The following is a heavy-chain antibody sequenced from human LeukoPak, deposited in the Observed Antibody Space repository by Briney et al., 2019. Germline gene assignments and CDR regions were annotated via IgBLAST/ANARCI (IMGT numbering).Heavy chain of an antibody. D-gene: IGHD3-22*01. V-gene: IGHV1-69*04. CDR2: IIPILGIA. CDR1: GGTFSSYA. J-gene: IGHJ3*02. CDR3: ARPSTHYDSSGYYHHDASDI. Sequence: SVKVSCKASGGTFSSYAISWVRQAPGQGLEWMGRIIPILGIANYAQKFQGRVTITADKSTSTAYMELSSLRSEDTAVYYCARPSTHYDSSGYYHHDASDIWGQGTMVTVSS.